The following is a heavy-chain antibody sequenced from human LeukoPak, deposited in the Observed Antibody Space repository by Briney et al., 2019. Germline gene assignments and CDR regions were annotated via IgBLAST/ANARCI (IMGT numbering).Heavy chain of an antibody. CDR3: ASPMALSSGSFDY. Sequence: PSETLSLTCAVYGGSFSGYYWSWIRQPPGKGLEWIGEINHSGSTNYNPSLKSRVTISVDTSKNQFSLKLSSVTAADTAVYYCASPMALSSGSFDYWGQGTQVTVSS. D-gene: IGHD3-22*01. V-gene: IGHV4-34*01. CDR2: INHSGST. J-gene: IGHJ4*02. CDR1: GGSFSGYY.